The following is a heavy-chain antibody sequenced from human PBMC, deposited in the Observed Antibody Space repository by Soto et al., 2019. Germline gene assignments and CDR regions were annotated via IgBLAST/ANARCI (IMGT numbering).Heavy chain of an antibody. J-gene: IGHJ6*02. Sequence: QVRLEESGPGLVKPSETLSLICSVSGGSVNNANYFWNWIRHHPENGLEWIGYIYYSGRTRYNPSLKTRATLSIDTSKNQFSLRLNSVTAADTAVYFCARDADYGGSRGGMDVWGRGTTVTVSS. D-gene: IGHD4-17*01. V-gene: IGHV4-31*03. CDR2: IYYSGRT. CDR1: GGSVNNANYF. CDR3: ARDADYGGSRGGMDV.